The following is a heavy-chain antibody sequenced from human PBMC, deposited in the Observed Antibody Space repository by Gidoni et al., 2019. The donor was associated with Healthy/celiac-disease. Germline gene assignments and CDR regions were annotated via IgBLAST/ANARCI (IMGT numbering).Heavy chain of an antibody. J-gene: IGHJ5*02. CDR2: MLHSGST. Sequence: QVQLQHWGAGLLKPSETLSLTSAAYVGSFSGSHWRWLRQPPGKGLEWIGEMLHSGSTNYNPSRKSRVTISVDTSKNQYSLKLRSVTAADTAVYYCARGLSRVLGASWAHRTSTNWFDPWGQGTLVTVSS. CDR1: VGSFSGSH. CDR3: ARGLSRVLGASWAHRTSTNWFDP. V-gene: IGHV4-34*01. D-gene: IGHD1-26*01.